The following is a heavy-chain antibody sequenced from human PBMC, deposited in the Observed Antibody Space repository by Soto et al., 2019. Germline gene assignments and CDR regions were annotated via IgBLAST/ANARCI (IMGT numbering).Heavy chain of an antibody. Sequence: QVQLQESGPGLVKPSQTLSLTCTVSGGSISSGDYYWSWIRQPPGKGLEWIGYIYYSGSTYYNPSLKSRVTISENTSKNQFSLNLRSVTAADTAVYYGARINNRGSYRGGWFDPWGQGTLVTVSS. J-gene: IGHJ5*02. D-gene: IGHD1-26*01. CDR1: GGSISSGDYY. CDR3: ARINNRGSYRGGWFDP. CDR2: IYYSGST. V-gene: IGHV4-30-4*01.